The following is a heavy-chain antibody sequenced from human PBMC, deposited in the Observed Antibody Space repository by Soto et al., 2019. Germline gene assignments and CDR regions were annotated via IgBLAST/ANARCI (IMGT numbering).Heavy chain of an antibody. D-gene: IGHD1-26*01. CDR1: GYSFTSYW. CDR2: IDPSDSYT. CDR3: AGIVGALDAFDI. Sequence: GESLKISCKGSGYSFTSYWISWVRQMPGKGLEWMGRIDPSDSYTNYSPSFQGHVTISADKSISTAYLQWSSLKASDTAMYYCAGIVGALDAFDIWGQGTMVTLSS. J-gene: IGHJ3*02. V-gene: IGHV5-10-1*01.